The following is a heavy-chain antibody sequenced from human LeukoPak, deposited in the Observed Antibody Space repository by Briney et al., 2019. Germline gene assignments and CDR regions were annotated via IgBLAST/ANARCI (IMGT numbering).Heavy chain of an antibody. CDR1: GGSISSYY. Sequence: PSQTLSLTCTVSGGSISSYYWSWIRQPPGKGLEWIGDIYYSGSTNYNPSLKSRVTISVDTSKNQFSLKLSSVTAADTAVYYCARQAGSLYYDILTGYYFDYWGQGTLVTVSS. J-gene: IGHJ4*02. CDR3: ARQAGSLYYDILTGYYFDY. D-gene: IGHD3-9*01. V-gene: IGHV4-59*08. CDR2: IYYSGST.